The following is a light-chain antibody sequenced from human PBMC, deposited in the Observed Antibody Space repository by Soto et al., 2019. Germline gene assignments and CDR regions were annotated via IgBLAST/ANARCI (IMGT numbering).Light chain of an antibody. J-gene: IGLJ2*01. CDR1: SSNIGAGYD. CDR3: QSYDSSLRAVV. V-gene: IGLV1-40*01. CDR2: GNS. Sequence: QSVLTQPPSVSGAPGQRVTISCTGSSSNIGAGYDVHWYQQLPGTAPKLLIYGNSNRPSGVPDRFSGSKSGTSASLAITGLQPEDEADYYCQSYDSSLRAVVFGGGTKLTVL.